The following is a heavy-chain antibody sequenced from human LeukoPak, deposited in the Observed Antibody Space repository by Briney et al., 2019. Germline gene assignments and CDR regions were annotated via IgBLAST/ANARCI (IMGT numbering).Heavy chain of an antibody. V-gene: IGHV4-59*11. Sequence: SETLSLTCTVSGGPISSHYWSWIRQPPGKGLEWIGYIYYSGSTNYNPSLKSRVTISVDTSKNQFSLKLSSVTAADTAVYYCARIVEMATITYYYYYMDVWGKGTTATVSS. J-gene: IGHJ6*03. CDR1: GGPISSHY. CDR3: ARIVEMATITYYYYYMDV. CDR2: IYYSGST. D-gene: IGHD5-24*01.